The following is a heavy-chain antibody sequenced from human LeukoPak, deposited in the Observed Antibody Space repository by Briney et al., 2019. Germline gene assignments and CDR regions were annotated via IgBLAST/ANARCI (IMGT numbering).Heavy chain of an antibody. V-gene: IGHV1-2*02. CDR3: ARVAALTDWFDP. D-gene: IGHD6-13*01. CDR1: GYTFTGYY. J-gene: IGHJ5*02. Sequence: ASVKVSCKASGYTFTGYYMHWVRQAPGQGLEWMGWINPNSGGTNYAQKFQGRVTMTRDTSISTAYMELSRLRSDDTAVYYCARVAALTDWFDPWGQGTLVTVSS. CDR2: INPNSGGT.